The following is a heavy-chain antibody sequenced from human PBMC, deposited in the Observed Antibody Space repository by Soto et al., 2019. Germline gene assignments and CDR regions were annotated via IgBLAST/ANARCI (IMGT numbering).Heavy chain of an antibody. J-gene: IGHJ6*02. Sequence: GSLRLSCAASGFTFSSYAMSWVRQAPGKGLEWVSAISGSGGSTYYADSVKGRFTISRDNSKNTLYLQMNSLRAEDTAVYYCAKPNNDYVRGSYPPSYYGMDVWGQGTTVTVSS. V-gene: IGHV3-23*01. CDR1: GFTFSSYA. CDR3: AKPNNDYVRGSYPPSYYGMDV. CDR2: ISGSGGST. D-gene: IGHD3-16*01.